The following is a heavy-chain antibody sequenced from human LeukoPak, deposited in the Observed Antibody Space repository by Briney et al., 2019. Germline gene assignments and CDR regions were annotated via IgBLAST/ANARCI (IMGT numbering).Heavy chain of an antibody. CDR3: ARQRLRLGELSLLLDY. D-gene: IGHD3-16*02. CDR2: FTSNGGST. V-gene: IGHV3-64*01. J-gene: IGHJ4*02. CDR1: GFTFSSYA. Sequence: GGSLRLSCAASGFTFSSYAMHWVRQAPGKGLEYVSVFTSNGGSTYYANSVKGRFTISRDNSKNTLYLQMGSLRAEDMAVYYCARQRLRLGELSLLLDYWGQGILVTVSS.